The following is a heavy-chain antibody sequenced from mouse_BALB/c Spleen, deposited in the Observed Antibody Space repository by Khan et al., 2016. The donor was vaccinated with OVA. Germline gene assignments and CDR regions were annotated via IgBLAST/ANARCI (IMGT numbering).Heavy chain of an antibody. J-gene: IGHJ3*01. CDR3: ARLAYYYDSEGFDY. D-gene: IGHD1-1*01. V-gene: IGHV5-6*01. CDR2: ISTGGHYT. CDR1: GFTFSTYG. Sequence: EVELVESGGDLVEPGGSLKLSCVASGFTFSTYGMSWVRQTPDKRLEWVATISTGGHYTYYPASVRGRFTISRDNAKNTRYLQMTGLKSEDTAMFYCARLAYYYDSEGFDYWGQGTLVTVSA.